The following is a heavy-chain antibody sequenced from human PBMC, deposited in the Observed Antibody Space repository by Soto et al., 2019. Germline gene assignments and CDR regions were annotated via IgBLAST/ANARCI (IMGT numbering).Heavy chain of an antibody. J-gene: IGHJ6*03. CDR1: GFTFSDYY. D-gene: IGHD3-3*01. CDR3: ARVSVDNDCWSGYYNYYYMDV. V-gene: IGHV3-11*01. Sequence: GGSLRLSCAASGFTFSDYYMSWIRQAPGKGLEWVSYISSSGSTIYYADSVKGRFTISRDNAKNSLYLQMNSLRAEDTAVYYCARVSVDNDCWSGYYNYYYMDVWGKGTTVTVSS. CDR2: ISSSGSTI.